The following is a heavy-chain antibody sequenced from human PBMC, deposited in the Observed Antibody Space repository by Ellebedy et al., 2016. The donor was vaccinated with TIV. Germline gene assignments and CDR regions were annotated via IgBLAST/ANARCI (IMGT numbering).Heavy chain of an antibody. CDR1: GFTFSSYA. CDR3: ARDGPRRYYYDSSGYYPDAFDI. J-gene: IGHJ3*02. CDR2: ISYDGSNK. D-gene: IGHD3-22*01. Sequence: GESLKISCAASGFTFSSYAMHWVRQAPGKGLEWVAVISYDGSNKYYADSVKGRFTISRDNSKNTLYLQINSLRAEDTAVYYCARDGPRRYYYDSSGYYPDAFDIWGQGTMVTVSS. V-gene: IGHV3-30*04.